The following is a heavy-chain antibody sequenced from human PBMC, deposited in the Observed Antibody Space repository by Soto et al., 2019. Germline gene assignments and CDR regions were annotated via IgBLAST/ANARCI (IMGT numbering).Heavy chain of an antibody. CDR2: TSYDGNNK. D-gene: IGHD3-16*01. CDR1: GFRFKSFV. CDR3: ARWGTTGGFDL. V-gene: IGHV3-30*19. Sequence: QVQLVESGGGVVQPGTSLRLSCAASGFRFKSFVMHWVRQAPGKGLEWVAFTSYDGNNKDYGDSVKGRFTVSRDNSQNTLHLQVDFLQHENTALYYCARWGTTGGFDLWGQVIVVSVSS. J-gene: IGHJ4*02.